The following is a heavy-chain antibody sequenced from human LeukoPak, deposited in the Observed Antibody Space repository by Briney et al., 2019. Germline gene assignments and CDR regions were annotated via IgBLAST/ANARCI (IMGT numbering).Heavy chain of an antibody. Sequence: SETLSLTCAGYGGSFSSYFWTWIRQTPGKGLEWIGEINHSGTTNYNPSLKSRVTMSVDTSKDQFSLKLMSVTAADTAVYYCARDRMAGIYSYFDYWGQGTLVTVSS. D-gene: IGHD3-10*01. J-gene: IGHJ4*02. CDR3: ARDRMAGIYSYFDY. CDR1: GGSFSSYF. V-gene: IGHV4-34*01. CDR2: INHSGTT.